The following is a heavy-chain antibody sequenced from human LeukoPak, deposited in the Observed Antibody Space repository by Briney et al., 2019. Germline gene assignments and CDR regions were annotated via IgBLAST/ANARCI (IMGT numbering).Heavy chain of an antibody. J-gene: IGHJ2*01. CDR3: ARDPGSSGWYYWYFDL. CDR2: IYTSGIT. CDR1: GGSISSFH. V-gene: IGHV4-4*07. D-gene: IGHD6-19*01. Sequence: SETLSLTCAVSGGSISSFHWRWIRQPAGKGLEWIGRIYTSGITNYNPSLKSRVAMSVDTSKNQFSLKLSSVTAADTAVYYCARDPGSSGWYYWYFDLWGRGTLVTVSS.